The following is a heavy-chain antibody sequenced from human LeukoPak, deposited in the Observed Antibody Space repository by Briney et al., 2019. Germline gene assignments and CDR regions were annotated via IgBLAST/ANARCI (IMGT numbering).Heavy chain of an antibody. CDR3: ARDSGFWLITPYDI. D-gene: IGHD3-16*01. J-gene: IGHJ3*02. Sequence: PSETLSLTCTVSGGSISSGSYYWSWIRQPAGKGLEWIGRIYTSGSTNYNPSLKSRVTISVDTSKNQFSLKLSSVTAADTAVYYCARDSGFWLITPYDIWGQGTMVTVPS. V-gene: IGHV4-61*02. CDR2: IYTSGST. CDR1: GGSISSGSYY.